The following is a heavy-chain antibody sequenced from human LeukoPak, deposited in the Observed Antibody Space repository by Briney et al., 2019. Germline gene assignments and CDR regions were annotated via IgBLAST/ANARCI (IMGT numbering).Heavy chain of an antibody. D-gene: IGHD1-26*01. CDR1: GFTFSSYA. CDR2: ISYDGSNK. J-gene: IGHJ4*02. Sequence: GGSLRLSCAASGFTFSSYAMHWVRQAPGKGLEWVAVISYDGSNKYYADSVKGRFTISRDNSKNTLYLQMNSLRAEDTAVYYCARDHPVGATFGGSDYWGQGTLVTVSS. V-gene: IGHV3-30-3*01. CDR3: ARDHPVGATFGGSDY.